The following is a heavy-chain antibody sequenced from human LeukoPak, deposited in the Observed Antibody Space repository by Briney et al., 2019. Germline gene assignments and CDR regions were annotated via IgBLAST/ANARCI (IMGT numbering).Heavy chain of an antibody. V-gene: IGHV4-39*01. J-gene: IGHJ4*02. D-gene: IGHD7-27*01. CDR1: GGSISSSRYY. Sequence: SETLSLTCTVSGGSISSSRYYWGWIRQPPGKGLEWIGSIYYSGSTYYNPSLKSRVTISVDTSKNQFSLKLSSVTAADTAVYYCASRRWGFDYWGQGTLVTVSS. CDR2: IYYSGST. CDR3: ASRRWGFDY.